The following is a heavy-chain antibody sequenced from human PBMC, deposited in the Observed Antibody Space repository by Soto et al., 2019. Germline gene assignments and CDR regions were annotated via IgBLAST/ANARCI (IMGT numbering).Heavy chain of an antibody. J-gene: IGHJ4*02. D-gene: IGHD3-10*01. Sequence: EVQLVESGGGLVKPGGSPRLSCAASGFTFSSYSMNWVRQAPGKGLEWVSSISSSSSSIYYADSVKGRFTISRDNAKNSLYLQMNSLRAEDTAVYYCASEGYGSGGGYFDYWGRGTLVTVSS. V-gene: IGHV3-21*01. CDR1: GFTFSSYS. CDR2: ISSSSSSI. CDR3: ASEGYGSGGGYFDY.